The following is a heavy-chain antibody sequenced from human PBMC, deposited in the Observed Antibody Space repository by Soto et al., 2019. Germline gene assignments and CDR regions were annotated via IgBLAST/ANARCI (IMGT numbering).Heavy chain of an antibody. Sequence: SETLSLTCTVSGGSISSYYWSWIRQPPGKGLGWIGYIYYSGSTNYNPSLKSRVTISVDTSKNQFSLKLSSVTAADTAVYYCASLVVVAATTYFQHWGQGTLVTVSS. D-gene: IGHD2-15*01. CDR1: GGSISSYY. CDR2: IYYSGST. J-gene: IGHJ1*01. CDR3: ASLVVVAATTYFQH. V-gene: IGHV4-59*01.